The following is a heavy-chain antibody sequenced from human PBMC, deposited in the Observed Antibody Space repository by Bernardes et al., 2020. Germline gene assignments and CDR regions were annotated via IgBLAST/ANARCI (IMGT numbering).Heavy chain of an antibody. J-gene: IGHJ6*02. CDR1: GFTFSSYG. Sequence: GGSLRLSCAASGFTFSSYGMHWVRQAPGKGLEWVAVIWYDGSNKYYADSVKGRFTISRDNSKNTLYLQMNSLRAEDTAVYYCAREGIAVAGTALRGYYSGMDVCGQGTTVTVSS. V-gene: IGHV3-33*08. CDR3: AREGIAVAGTALRGYYSGMDV. D-gene: IGHD6-19*01. CDR2: IWYDGSNK.